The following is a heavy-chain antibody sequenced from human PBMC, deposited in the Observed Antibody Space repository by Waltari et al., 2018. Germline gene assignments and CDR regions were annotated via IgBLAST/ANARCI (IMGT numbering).Heavy chain of an antibody. CDR2: IYTSGST. D-gene: IGHD5-12*01. CDR1: GGSISSGGYY. V-gene: IGHV4-61*02. Sequence: QVQLQESGPGLVKPSQTLSLTCTVSGGSISSGGYYWSWIRQHPGKGLEWIGRIYTSGSTNYNPSLKSRVTISVDTSKNQFSLKLSSVTAADTAVYYCARDGYNPEYFDYWGQGTLVTVSS. CDR3: ARDGYNPEYFDY. J-gene: IGHJ4*02.